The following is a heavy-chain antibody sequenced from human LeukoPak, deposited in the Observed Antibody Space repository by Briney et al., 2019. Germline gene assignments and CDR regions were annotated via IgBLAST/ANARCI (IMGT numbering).Heavy chain of an antibody. Sequence: GGSLRLSCAASGFTFSSYSMNWVRQAPGKGLEWVSSISSRSSYIYYADSVKGRFTISRDNAKNSLYLQMNSLRAEDTAVYYCARGFSGTADYWGQGTLVTVSS. CDR1: GFTFSSYS. CDR3: ARGFSGTADY. D-gene: IGHD1-1*01. J-gene: IGHJ4*02. V-gene: IGHV3-21*01. CDR2: ISSRSSYI.